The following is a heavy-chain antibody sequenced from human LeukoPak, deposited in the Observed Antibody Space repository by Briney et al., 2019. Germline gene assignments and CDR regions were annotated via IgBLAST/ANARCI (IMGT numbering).Heavy chain of an antibody. J-gene: IGHJ4*02. CDR3: AREPSTQVEMATGDY. Sequence: SETLSLTCAVYGGSFSGYYWSWIRQPPGKGLEWIGEINHSGSTNYNPSLKSRVTISVDTSKNQFSLKLSSVTAADTAVYYCAREPSTQVEMATGDYWGQGTLVTVSS. CDR2: INHSGST. CDR1: GGSFSGYY. V-gene: IGHV4-34*01. D-gene: IGHD5-12*01.